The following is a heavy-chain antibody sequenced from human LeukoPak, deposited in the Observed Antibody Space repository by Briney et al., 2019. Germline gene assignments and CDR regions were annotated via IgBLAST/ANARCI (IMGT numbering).Heavy chain of an antibody. D-gene: IGHD3-22*01. CDR3: ARDFDDPTGHYYYLPDY. CDR2: IRFDGTKK. CDR1: GFNFRRNG. J-gene: IGHJ4*02. Sequence: GGSLRLSCAASGFNFRRNGMHWVRQAPGKGPEGLSFIRFDGTKKFYTQSVRGRFTISRDTSINVLYLQMNNLTAEDTAVYYCARDFDDPTGHYYYLPDYWGPGTLVTVSS. V-gene: IGHV3-30*02.